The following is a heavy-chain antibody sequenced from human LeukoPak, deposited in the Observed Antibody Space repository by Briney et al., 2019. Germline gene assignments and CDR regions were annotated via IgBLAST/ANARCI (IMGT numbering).Heavy chain of an antibody. V-gene: IGHV3-48*03. CDR1: GFTFSTYE. D-gene: IGHD6-19*01. Sequence: GGSLRLSCAASGFTFSTYEMNWVRQAPGKGLEWVSYISSSGGTTYYADSVKGRFTISRDNAKNSLYLQMNSLRAEDTAVYYCAKVSAPWQWLVIGYYFDYWGQGTLVTVSS. CDR2: ISSSGGTT. CDR3: AKVSAPWQWLVIGYYFDY. J-gene: IGHJ4*02.